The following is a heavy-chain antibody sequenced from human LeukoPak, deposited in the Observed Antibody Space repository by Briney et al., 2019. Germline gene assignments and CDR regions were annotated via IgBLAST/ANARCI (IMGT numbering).Heavy chain of an antibody. V-gene: IGHV1-2*02. CDR3: ARSKLDASFDY. CDR1: GYTFTGYY. Sequence: ASVKLSCKASGYTFTGYYMHWVRQTPGQGLEWMGWINPNSGGTNYAQKFKGRVTMTRDTSISTAYMELSRLRSDDTAVYYCARSKLDASFDYWGQGTLVTVSS. CDR2: INPNSGGT. J-gene: IGHJ4*02. D-gene: IGHD6-6*01.